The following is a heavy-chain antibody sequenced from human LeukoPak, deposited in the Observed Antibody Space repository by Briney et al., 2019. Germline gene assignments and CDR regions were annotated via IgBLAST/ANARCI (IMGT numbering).Heavy chain of an antibody. D-gene: IGHD2-8*01. Sequence: ASVKVSCTASGYTFTGYYMHWVRQAPGQGLEWMGWINPNSGGTNYAQKFQDRVTMTRDTSISTAYMELSRLRSDDTAVYYCARVWPCTNGVCPDVFEYWGQGTLVTVSS. J-gene: IGHJ4*02. CDR3: ARVWPCTNGVCPDVFEY. CDR1: GYTFTGYY. V-gene: IGHV1-2*02. CDR2: INPNSGGT.